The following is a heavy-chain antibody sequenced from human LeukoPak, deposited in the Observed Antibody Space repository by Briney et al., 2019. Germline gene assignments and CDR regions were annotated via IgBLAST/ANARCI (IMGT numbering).Heavy chain of an antibody. D-gene: IGHD3-22*01. CDR1: GGSISSSSYY. Sequence: SETLSLTCTVSGGSISSSSYYWGWIRQPPGKGLEWIGSIYYSGSTYYNPSLKSRVTISVDTSKNQFSLKLSSVTAADTAVYYCARETYYYDSSGYYNYWGQGTLVTVSS. V-gene: IGHV4-39*07. J-gene: IGHJ4*02. CDR2: IYYSGST. CDR3: ARETYYYDSSGYYNY.